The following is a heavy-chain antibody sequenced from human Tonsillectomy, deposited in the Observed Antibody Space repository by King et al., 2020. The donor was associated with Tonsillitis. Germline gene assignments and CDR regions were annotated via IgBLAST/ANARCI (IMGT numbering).Heavy chain of an antibody. D-gene: IGHD3-22*01. CDR1: GFTFSSYW. CDR3: ARDLYYYDSIGYSAADY. J-gene: IGHJ4*02. CDR2: IKQDGSEK. V-gene: IGHV3-7*01. Sequence: EVQLVESGGGLVQPGGSLRLSCAASGFTFSSYWMSWVRQAPGKGLEWVANIKQDGSEKYYVDSVKGRFTISRDNAKNSLYLQMNSLRAEDTAVYYCARDLYYYDSIGYSAADYWGQGTLVTVSS.